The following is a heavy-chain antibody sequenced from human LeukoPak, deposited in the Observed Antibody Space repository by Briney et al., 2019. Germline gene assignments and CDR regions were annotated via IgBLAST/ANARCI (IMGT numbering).Heavy chain of an antibody. D-gene: IGHD2-15*01. CDR1: GFTVSSNY. V-gene: IGHV3-66*01. CDR3: ARATEGMVVAAMDY. Sequence: GGSLRLSCAASGFTVSSNYMSWVRQAPGKGLEWVSVIYSGGSTYYADSVKGRFTISRDNSKNTLYLQMNSLRAEDTAVYYCARATEGMVVAAMDYWGQGTLVTVSS. J-gene: IGHJ4*02. CDR2: IYSGGST.